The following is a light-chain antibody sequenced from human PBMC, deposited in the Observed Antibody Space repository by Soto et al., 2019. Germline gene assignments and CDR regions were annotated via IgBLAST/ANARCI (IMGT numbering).Light chain of an antibody. CDR3: RQYGSSPT. J-gene: IGKJ1*01. CDR1: QSVSSSY. Sequence: EIVLTQSPGTLSLSPGERATLSCRSSQSVSSSYLAWYQQKPGQAPRLLIYDVSSRATGIPDRFSGSGSGTDFTLTISRLEPEDFAVYYCRQYGSSPTFGQGTKVEIK. CDR2: DVS. V-gene: IGKV3-20*01.